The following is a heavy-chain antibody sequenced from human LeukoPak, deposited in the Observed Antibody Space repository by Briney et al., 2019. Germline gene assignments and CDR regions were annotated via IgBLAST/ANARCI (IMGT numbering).Heavy chain of an antibody. V-gene: IGHV4-59*12. J-gene: IGHJ4*02. Sequence: SETLSLTCTVSGGSISSYYWSWIRQPPGKGLEWIGYIYYSGSTNYNPSLKSRVSMSGDTSKNQVSLKLRSVTAADTAVYYCARDPTTVTTIFDSWGQGTLVAVSS. CDR2: IYYSGST. CDR1: GGSISSYY. CDR3: ARDPTTVTTIFDS. D-gene: IGHD4-17*01.